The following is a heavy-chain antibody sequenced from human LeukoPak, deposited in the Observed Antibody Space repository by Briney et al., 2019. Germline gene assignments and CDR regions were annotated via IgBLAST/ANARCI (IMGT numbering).Heavy chain of an antibody. V-gene: IGHV3-74*01. CDR1: GFTFRSYW. CDR3: ARDRETAMDY. D-gene: IGHD5-18*01. Sequence: PGGSLRLSCAASGFTFRSYWMHWVRQAPGKGLGWVLRINSDGSSTSYADSVKGRFTISRDNAKNTLYLQMNSLRAEDTAVYYCARDRETAMDYWGQGTLVTVSS. J-gene: IGHJ4*02. CDR2: INSDGSST.